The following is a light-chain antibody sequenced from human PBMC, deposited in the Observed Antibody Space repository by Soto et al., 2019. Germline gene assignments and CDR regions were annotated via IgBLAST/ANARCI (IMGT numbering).Light chain of an antibody. CDR2: GVS. V-gene: IGKV3-20*01. CDR3: HQYGVSPKT. J-gene: IGKJ1*01. Sequence: IVLTQSPPTLSLSPWERATLSCRASQSVGSYLAWYQQKPGQAPRLLIYGVSIRATGIPDRFAGSGSGPDFTLTISRLEPEDFAVYYCHQYGVSPKTFGQGTKVDIK. CDR1: QSVGSY.